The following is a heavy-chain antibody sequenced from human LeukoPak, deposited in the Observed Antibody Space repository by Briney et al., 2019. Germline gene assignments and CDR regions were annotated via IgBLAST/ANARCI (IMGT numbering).Heavy chain of an antibody. CDR1: GGSFSGYY. CDR3: ARMSGYCGGDCYSSDFDI. J-gene: IGHJ3*02. Sequence: KPSETLSLTCAVYGGSFSGYYWSWIRQPPGKGLEWIGEIKHSGSTNYNPSLKSRVTISVDTSKNQFSLKLSSVTAADTAVYYCARMSGYCGGDCYSSDFDIWGQGTMVTVSS. D-gene: IGHD2-21*02. CDR2: IKHSGST. V-gene: IGHV4-34*01.